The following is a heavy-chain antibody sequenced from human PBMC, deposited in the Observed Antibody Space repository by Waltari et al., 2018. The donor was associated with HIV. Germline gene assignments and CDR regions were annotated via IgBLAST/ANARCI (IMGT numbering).Heavy chain of an antibody. CDR1: GGSIRSGSYS. Sequence: QLQLQESGSGLVKPSQTLSLTCDVSGGSIRSGSYSRRWIRKPPGKGLEWIGYIFQSGNTYYNPSLKSRVTLSIDRSKNHFSLKLTSVTAADTAVYYCARGGGYGWVVGSFYYFDYWGQGTLVTVSS. D-gene: IGHD5-12*01. J-gene: IGHJ4*02. CDR3: ARGGGYGWVVGSFYYFDY. CDR2: IFQSGNT. V-gene: IGHV4-30-2*01.